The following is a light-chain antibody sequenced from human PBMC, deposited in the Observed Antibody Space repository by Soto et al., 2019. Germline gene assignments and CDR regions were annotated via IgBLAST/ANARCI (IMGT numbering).Light chain of an antibody. Sequence: EIVLTQSPGSLSLSPGERATLSCRASQSVDSTFFAWYQKKPGQAPRLLIYGASKRATGVPDRFSGSGSGTDFTLTIIRLEPDDFAVYYCQQYMSSVTFGQGTKVEIK. V-gene: IGKV3-20*01. CDR3: QQYMSSVT. CDR2: GAS. CDR1: QSVDSTF. J-gene: IGKJ1*01.